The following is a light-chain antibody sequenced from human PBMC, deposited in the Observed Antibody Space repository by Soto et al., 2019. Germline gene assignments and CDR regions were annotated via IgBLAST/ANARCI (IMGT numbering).Light chain of an antibody. V-gene: IGKV3-11*01. J-gene: IGKJ4*01. CDR3: QQRSNWPPLT. CDR2: DAS. Sequence: DIVMTQSPDSLAVSLGERATINCKSSQSVLSSSNNKNYLAWYQQKPGQAPRLLIYDASNRATGIPARFSGSGSGTDFTLTISSLEPEDFAVYYCQQRSNWPPLTFGGGTKVDI. CDR1: QSVLSSSNNKNY.